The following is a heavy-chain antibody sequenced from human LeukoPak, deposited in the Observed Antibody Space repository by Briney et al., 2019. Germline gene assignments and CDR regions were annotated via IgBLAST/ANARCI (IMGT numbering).Heavy chain of an antibody. CDR2: IWYDGSKQ. J-gene: IGHJ4*02. V-gene: IGHV3-33*01. CDR1: GFIFSSNG. CDR3: ARVRGDY. Sequence: GGSLRLSCAASGFIFSSNGMHWVRQAPGRGLEWVAVIWYDGSKQLYADSVKGRFTISRDNAKNSLYLQMNSLRAEDTAVYYCARVRGDYWGQGTLVTVSS.